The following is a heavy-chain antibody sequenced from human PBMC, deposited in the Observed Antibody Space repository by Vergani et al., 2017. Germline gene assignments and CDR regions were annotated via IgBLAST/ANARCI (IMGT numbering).Heavy chain of an antibody. CDR1: GFALNRHS. CDR2: ISFDGTNE. D-gene: IGHD2-2*02. J-gene: IGHJ4*02. Sequence: QVQLVESGGGVVQPGGSRRLSCVVSGFALNRHSMYLVRQAPGKGLEWVVGISFDGTNEYYPDLVKGRFTISRDIAKNTLYLQVRSLRLEDTGVYHCVRDRGLCAGGRCYTEAWDYWGQGTPVTVSS. V-gene: IGHV3-30-3*01. CDR3: VRDRGLCAGGRCYTEAWDY.